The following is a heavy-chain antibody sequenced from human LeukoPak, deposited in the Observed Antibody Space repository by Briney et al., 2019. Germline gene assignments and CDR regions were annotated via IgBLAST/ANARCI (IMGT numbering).Heavy chain of an antibody. V-gene: IGHV4-59*01. CDR1: GNSITNYY. Sequence: SETLPLTCTVSGNSITNYYWSWIRQPPGRRLEWIGYIYYSGTTNCNPSLKSRVIISVDTSKNQFSLKLSSVTAADTAVYFCAGWNFDFWNDYYYMDVWGKGTTVTVSS. CDR3: AGWNFDFWNDYYYMDV. J-gene: IGHJ6*03. D-gene: IGHD3-3*01. CDR2: IYYSGTT.